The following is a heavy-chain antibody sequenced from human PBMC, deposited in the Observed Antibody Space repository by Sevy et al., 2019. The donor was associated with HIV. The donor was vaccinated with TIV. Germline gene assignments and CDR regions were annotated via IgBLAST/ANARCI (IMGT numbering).Heavy chain of an antibody. Sequence: GGSLRLSCEASGFTFDAYAMHWVRQAPGKGLEWVSGISSNSGSIGYADSVKGRFTISRDNAKNSLYLQINSLRDEDTALYYCAKEMRSSGWYFFDYWGQRTLVTVSS. J-gene: IGHJ4*02. CDR1: GFTFDAYA. V-gene: IGHV3-9*01. D-gene: IGHD6-13*01. CDR3: AKEMRSSGWYFFDY. CDR2: ISSNSGSI.